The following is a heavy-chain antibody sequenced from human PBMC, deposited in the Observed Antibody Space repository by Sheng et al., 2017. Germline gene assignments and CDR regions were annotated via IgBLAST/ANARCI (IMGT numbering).Heavy chain of an antibody. CDR2: ISGSGGRT. D-gene: IGHD6-13*01. J-gene: IGHJ4*02. V-gene: IGHV3-23*04. CDR1: GFTFTRYD. Sequence: EVQVVESGGGLVQPGGTLRLSCAASGFTFTRYDMTWVRQAPGKGLEWVSTISGSGGRTYYADSVKGRFTISRDNSKNTLYLQMSSLRVEDTAVYYCAKLQQLISRGVVEDYWGQGTLVTVSS. CDR3: AKLQQLISRGVVEDY.